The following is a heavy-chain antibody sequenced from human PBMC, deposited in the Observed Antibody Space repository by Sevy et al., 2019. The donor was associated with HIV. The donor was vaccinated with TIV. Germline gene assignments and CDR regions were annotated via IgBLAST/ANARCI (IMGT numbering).Heavy chain of an antibody. V-gene: IGHV3-23*01. D-gene: IGHD5-18*01. CDR3: ATGDTAMITDLDY. Sequence: GSLRLSCGASGFSFSNNAMNWVRQAPGKGPEWVSGIDSGGLTYYADSVKGRFTISRDNSMEMLFLQMNSLRPDDTAVYYCATGDTAMITDLDYWGQGTLFTVSS. CDR1: GFSFSNNA. CDR2: IDSGGLT. J-gene: IGHJ4*02.